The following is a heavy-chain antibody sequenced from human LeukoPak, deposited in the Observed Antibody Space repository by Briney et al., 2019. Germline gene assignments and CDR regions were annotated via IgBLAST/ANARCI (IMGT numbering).Heavy chain of an antibody. CDR2: ISGGGANT. V-gene: IGHV3-23*01. CDR1: GFTFSSYA. CDR3: AKGPAKGSPYYFDY. J-gene: IGHJ4*02. Sequence: GGSLRLSCAASGFTFSSYAMSWVRQAPGKGPEWVSGISGGGANTYYADSVKGRFTISRDNSKNTLYLQMNSLRAEDTAVYYCAKGPAKGSPYYFDYWGQGTLVTVSS. D-gene: IGHD4/OR15-4a*01.